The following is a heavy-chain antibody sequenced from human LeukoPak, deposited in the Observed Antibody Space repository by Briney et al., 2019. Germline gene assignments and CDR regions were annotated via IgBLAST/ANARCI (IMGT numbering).Heavy chain of an antibody. CDR2: IHYSGST. V-gene: IGHV4-59*01. CDR1: GGSISSYY. CDR3: ARAAPWFDP. J-gene: IGHJ5*02. Sequence: SETLSLTCTVSGGSISSYYWSWIRQPPGKGLEWIGYIHYSGSTNYNPSLKSRVTISVDTSKNQFSLKLSSVTAADTAVYYCARAAPWFDPWGQGTLVTVSS.